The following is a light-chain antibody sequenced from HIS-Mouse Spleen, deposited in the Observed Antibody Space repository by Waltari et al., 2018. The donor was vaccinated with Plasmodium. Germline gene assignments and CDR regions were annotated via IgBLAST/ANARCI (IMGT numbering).Light chain of an antibody. CDR2: EVS. CDR3: SSYAGSNNLV. Sequence: QSALTQPPSASGSPGQSVTIPCTGTSRDVGGSTYVSWYQKHPGKAPKLMIYEVSKRPSGVPDRFSGSKSGNTASLTVSGLQAEDEADYYCSSYAGSNNLVFGGGTKLTVL. V-gene: IGLV2-8*01. J-gene: IGLJ2*01. CDR1: SRDVGGSTY.